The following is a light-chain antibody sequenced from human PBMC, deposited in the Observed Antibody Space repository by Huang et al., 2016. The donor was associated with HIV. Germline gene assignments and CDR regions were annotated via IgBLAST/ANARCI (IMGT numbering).Light chain of an antibody. CDR1: QSVTNY. CDR2: DAA. CDR3: QQRGNWPPVT. J-gene: IGKJ4*01. V-gene: IGKV3-11*02. Sequence: EVVLTQSPATLSLSPGERATLSCRASQSVTNYLAWYQQKPGQPPRLLIYDAANRATGGPARFSGSGSGSDFTLTISSLEPEDFAVYYCQQRGNWPPVTFGGGTKVEIK.